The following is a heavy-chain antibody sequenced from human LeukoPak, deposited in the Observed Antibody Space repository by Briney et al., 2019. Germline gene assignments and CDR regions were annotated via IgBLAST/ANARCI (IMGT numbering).Heavy chain of an antibody. CDR1: GYSITSYW. CDR2: IYPGDSDT. CDR3: ARRREQWSLNWFDP. Sequence: GESLEISCKGSGYSITSYWIGWVRQMPGKGLEWMGIIYPGDSDTRYSPSFQGQVTISADKSISTAYLQWSSLKASDTAMYYCARRREQWSLNWFDPWGQGTLVTVSS. J-gene: IGHJ5*02. V-gene: IGHV5-51*01. D-gene: IGHD6-19*01.